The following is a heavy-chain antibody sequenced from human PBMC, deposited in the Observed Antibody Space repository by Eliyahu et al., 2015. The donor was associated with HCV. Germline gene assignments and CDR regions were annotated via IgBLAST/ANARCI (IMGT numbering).Heavy chain of an antibody. CDR1: GFTFSSYW. V-gene: IGHV3-7*01. Sequence: EVQLVESGGGLVQPGGSLRLSCAASGFTFSSYWMSWVRQAPGKGLEWVANIKQDGSEKYYVDSVKGRFTISRDNAKNSLYLQMNSLRAEDTAVYYCARDRPYYDFWSGYSYYFDYWGQGTLVTVSS. J-gene: IGHJ4*02. CDR2: IKQDGSEK. D-gene: IGHD3-3*01. CDR3: ARDRPYYDFWSGYSYYFDY.